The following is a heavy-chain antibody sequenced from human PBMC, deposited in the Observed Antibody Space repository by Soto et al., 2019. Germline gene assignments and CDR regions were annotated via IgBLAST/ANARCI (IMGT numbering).Heavy chain of an antibody. D-gene: IGHD3-9*01. J-gene: IGHJ5*02. CDR1: GFTFSSYW. CDR3: ARGRGDYDILTGLTGWFDP. V-gene: IGHV3-74*01. Sequence: GGSLRLSCAASGFTFSSYWMHWVRQAPGKGLAWVSRINSDGSSTSYADSVKGRFTISRDNAKNTLYLQMNSLRAEDTAVYYCARGRGDYDILTGLTGWFDPWGQGTLVTVSS. CDR2: INSDGSST.